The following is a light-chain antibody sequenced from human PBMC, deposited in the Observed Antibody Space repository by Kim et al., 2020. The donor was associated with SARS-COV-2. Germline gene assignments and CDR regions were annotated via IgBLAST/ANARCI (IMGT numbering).Light chain of an antibody. Sequence: QTVTIFCTGSSSNIGAHYDVHWYQQLPGTAPKLLIYGNSDRPSGVPDRFSGSKSGTSASLAITGLQAEDEADYYCQSYDNSLSGYVFGTGTKVTVL. V-gene: IGLV1-40*01. J-gene: IGLJ1*01. CDR2: GNS. CDR3: QSYDNSLSGYV. CDR1: SSNIGAHYD.